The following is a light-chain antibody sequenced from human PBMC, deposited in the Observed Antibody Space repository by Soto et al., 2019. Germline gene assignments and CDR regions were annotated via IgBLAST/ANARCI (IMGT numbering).Light chain of an antibody. V-gene: IGKV3-20*01. CDR3: QQYGSSLRT. CDR2: GAS. Sequence: EIVLTQSPGTLSLSPGERATLSCRASQSVSSSYLAWYQQKPGQAPRLLIYGASSRATGIPDRFSGSGSGTDFTLTISRLEPEDFAVYYCQQYGSSLRTFGGGTKVEMK. CDR1: QSVSSSY. J-gene: IGKJ4*01.